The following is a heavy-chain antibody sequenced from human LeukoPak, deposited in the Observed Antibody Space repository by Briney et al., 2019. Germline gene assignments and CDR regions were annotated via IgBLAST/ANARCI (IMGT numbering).Heavy chain of an antibody. CDR1: GFTFSSYR. CDR2: IKQDGSEK. V-gene: IGHV3-7*01. J-gene: IGHJ4*02. D-gene: IGHD4-17*01. Sequence: GGSLRLSCAASGFTFSSYRMSWVRQAPGKGLEWVANIKQDGSEKYYVDSVKGRFTISRDNAKNSLYLQMNSLRAEDTAVYYCARDASVTSFDYWGQGTLVTVSS. CDR3: ARDASVTSFDY.